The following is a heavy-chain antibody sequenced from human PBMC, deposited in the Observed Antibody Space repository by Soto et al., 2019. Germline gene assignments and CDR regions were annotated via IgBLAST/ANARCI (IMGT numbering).Heavy chain of an antibody. CDR2: IYYSGAT. J-gene: IGHJ4*02. D-gene: IGHD5-12*01. CDR1: GGSINNSTYY. Sequence: QLQLRESGPGLVQPSETLSLTCLVSGGSINNSTYYWGWIRQPPGKGLEWIGSIYYSGATYYNPSLRSRITISMDRSKNHFSLKLTSVTAADTAIYYCAPVGIGTTTVDYWGQGTLVTASS. CDR3: APVGIGTTTVDY. V-gene: IGHV4-39*02.